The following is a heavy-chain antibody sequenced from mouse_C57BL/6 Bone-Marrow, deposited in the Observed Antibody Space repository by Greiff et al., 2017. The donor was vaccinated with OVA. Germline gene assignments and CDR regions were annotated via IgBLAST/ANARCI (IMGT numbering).Heavy chain of an antibody. CDR1: GFTFSSYA. CDR3: AREGDGRGD. CDR2: ISDGGSYT. Sequence: EVNLVESGGGLVKPGGSLKLSCAASGFTFSSYAMSWVRQTPDTRLEWVAPISDGGSYTYSPVTVKGRFTISGDHAKNNLYLQMSHLKSEDTAMYYCAREGDGRGDWGQGTTHTVSS. V-gene: IGHV5-4*01. D-gene: IGHD3-1*01. J-gene: IGHJ2*01.